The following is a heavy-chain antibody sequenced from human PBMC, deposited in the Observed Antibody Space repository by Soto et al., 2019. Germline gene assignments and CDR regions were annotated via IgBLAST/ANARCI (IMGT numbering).Heavy chain of an antibody. CDR2: IDPSDSQT. CDR3: ARQIYDSDTGPNFQYYFDS. CDR1: GYSFADYW. Sequence: PGESLKISCKGSGYSFADYWITWVRQKPGKGLEWMGRIDPSDSQTYYSPSFRGHVTISVTKSITAVFLQWSSLRASDTAMYHCARQIYDSDTGPNFQYYFDSWGQGTPVTVSS. V-gene: IGHV5-10-1*01. D-gene: IGHD3-22*01. J-gene: IGHJ4*02.